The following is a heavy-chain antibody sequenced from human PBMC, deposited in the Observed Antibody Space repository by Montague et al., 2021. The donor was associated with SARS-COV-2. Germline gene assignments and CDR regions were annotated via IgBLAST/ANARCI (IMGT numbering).Heavy chain of an antibody. CDR2: ISYDGSNK. D-gene: IGHD5-12*01. J-gene: IGHJ4*02. CDR1: GFTFSSYA. CDR3: ARPSSGYGYYFDY. Sequence: SLRLSCAASGFTFSSYAMHWVRQTPGKGLEWVAVISYDGSNKYYADSVKGRFTISRDNSKNTLYLQMNSLRAEDTAVYYCARPSSGYGYYFDYWGQGTQVTVSS. V-gene: IGHV3-30-3*01.